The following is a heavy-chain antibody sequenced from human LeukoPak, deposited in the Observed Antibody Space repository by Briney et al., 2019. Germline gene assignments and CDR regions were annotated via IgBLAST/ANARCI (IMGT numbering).Heavy chain of an antibody. D-gene: IGHD4-23*01. CDR1: GGTFSSYA. J-gene: IGHJ4*02. V-gene: IGHV1-69*05. Sequence: SVKVSCKASGGTFSSYAISWVRQAPGQGLDWMGGIIPIFGTANYAQKFQGRVTITTDESTSTAYMELSSLRSEDTAVYYCARAPSYYGGHDYWGQGTLVTVSS. CDR3: ARAPSYYGGHDY. CDR2: IIPIFGTA.